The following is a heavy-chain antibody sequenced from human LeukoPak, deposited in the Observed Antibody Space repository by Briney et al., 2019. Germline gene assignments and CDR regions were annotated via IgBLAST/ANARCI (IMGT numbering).Heavy chain of an antibody. CDR2: ISSSSSYI. V-gene: IGHV3-21*04. J-gene: IGHJ4*02. CDR3: AKDLSSAWYPYYFDF. D-gene: IGHD6-19*01. Sequence: KTGGSLRLSCAASGFTFSSYSMNWVRQAPGKGLEWVSSISSSSSYIYYADSVKGRFTISRDNAKNTLYLQMNSLRAEDTAVYYCAKDLSSAWYPYYFDFWGRGTLVTVSS. CDR1: GFTFSSYS.